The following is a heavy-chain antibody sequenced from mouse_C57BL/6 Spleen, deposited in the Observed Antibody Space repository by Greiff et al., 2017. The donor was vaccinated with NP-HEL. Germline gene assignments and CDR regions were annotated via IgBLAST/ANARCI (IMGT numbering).Heavy chain of an antibody. J-gene: IGHJ3*01. V-gene: IGHV1-15*01. CDR3: TRREGAD. CDR1: GYTFTDYE. Sequence: VKLQESGAELVRPGASVTLSCKASGYTFTDYEMHWVKQTPVHGLEWIGAIDPETGGTAYNQKFKGKAILTADKSSSTAYMELRSLTSEDSAGYYCTRREGADWGQGTLVTVSA. CDR2: IDPETGGT. D-gene: IGHD3-3*01.